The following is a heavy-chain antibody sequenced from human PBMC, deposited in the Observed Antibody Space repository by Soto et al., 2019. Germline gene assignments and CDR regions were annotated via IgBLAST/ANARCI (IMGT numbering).Heavy chain of an antibody. D-gene: IGHD5-18*01. Sequence: GESLKISCKGSGYSFTRYWIGWERQMPGKGLEWMGIIYPGDSDTRYSPSFQGQVTISADKSISTAYLQWSSLKASDTAMYYCARQRTIYSSDYYYYGMDVWGQGTTVTVSS. CDR2: IYPGDSDT. CDR1: GYSFTRYW. CDR3: ARQRTIYSSDYYYYGMDV. J-gene: IGHJ6*02. V-gene: IGHV5-51*01.